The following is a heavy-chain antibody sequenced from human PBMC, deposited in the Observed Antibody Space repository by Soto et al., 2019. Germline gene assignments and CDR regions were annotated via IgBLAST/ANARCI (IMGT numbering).Heavy chain of an antibody. D-gene: IGHD1-1*01. CDR1: GFTFSSYE. CDR2: ISSTGSGT. Sequence: DVQLVESGGDLVQPGGSLRLSCAASGFTFSSYEMHWVRQAPGKGLEWISYISSTGSGTHYADSVKGRFTISRDNARNSLSLQMNSLRAEDTAIYYCVRDLHEPLPADVLQVANWGQGTQVTVSS. CDR3: VRDLHEPLPADVLQVAN. V-gene: IGHV3-48*03. J-gene: IGHJ4*02.